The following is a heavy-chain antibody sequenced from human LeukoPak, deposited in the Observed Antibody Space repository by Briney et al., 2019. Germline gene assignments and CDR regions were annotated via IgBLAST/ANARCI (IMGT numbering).Heavy chain of an antibody. CDR3: TRGPYCSGGSCLQINY. Sequence: PGGSLRLSCAASGFTFTTYWMSWVRQAPGKGLEWVGFIRSKAYGGTTEYAASVKGRFTISRDDSKSIAYLQMNSLKTEDTAVYYCTRGPYCSGGSCLQINYWGQGTLVTVSS. D-gene: IGHD2-15*01. J-gene: IGHJ4*02. CDR1: GFTFTTYW. V-gene: IGHV3-49*04. CDR2: IRSKAYGGTT.